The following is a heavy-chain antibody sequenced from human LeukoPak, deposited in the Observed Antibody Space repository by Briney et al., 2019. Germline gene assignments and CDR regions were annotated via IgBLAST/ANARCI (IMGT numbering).Heavy chain of an antibody. V-gene: IGHV1-2*02. Sequence: ASVNVSCKASGYTFTAYYMHWVRQAPGQGLEWMGWINSNSGGTGSAQKFQDRVTMTRDTSISTAYMELSRLRSDDTAVYYCARETLLGTKDFDYWGQGTLVTVSS. J-gene: IGHJ4*02. CDR1: GYTFTAYY. CDR3: ARETLLGTKDFDY. CDR2: INSNSGGT. D-gene: IGHD7-27*01.